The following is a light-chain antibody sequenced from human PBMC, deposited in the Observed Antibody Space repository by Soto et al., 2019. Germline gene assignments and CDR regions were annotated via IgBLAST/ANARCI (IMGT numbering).Light chain of an antibody. CDR1: HDISNY. CDR3: QQYLTTPFT. V-gene: IGKV1-33*01. CDR2: DAS. Sequence: DIQMTQSPSSLSASVGDRVTITCQAIHDISNYLNWYQQKPGKAPKLLIYDASNVETGVPSRFSGSGSGTDYTLTISSLQPEDVATYYCQQYLTTPFTFGQGTRLEIK. J-gene: IGKJ2*01.